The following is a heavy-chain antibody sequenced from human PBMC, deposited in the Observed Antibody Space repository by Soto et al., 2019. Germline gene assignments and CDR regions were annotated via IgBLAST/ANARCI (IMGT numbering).Heavy chain of an antibody. J-gene: IGHJ4*02. CDR2: ISGSGGST. V-gene: IGHV3-23*01. CDR1: GFTFSSYA. D-gene: IGHD6-13*01. CDR3: AKEPTSRGYIDY. Sequence: PGGSVRLSCVASGFTFSSYAMSWVRQAPGKGLEWVSAISGSGGSTFYADSVKGRFTISRDNSKNTLYLQMNSLRAEDTAVYYCAKEPTSRGYIDYWGQGTLVTVSS.